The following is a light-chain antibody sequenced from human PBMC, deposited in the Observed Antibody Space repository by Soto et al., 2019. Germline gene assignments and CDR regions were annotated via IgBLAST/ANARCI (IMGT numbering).Light chain of an antibody. Sequence: IVLTQSPGTLSLSPGERATLSCRASQSVSDQLAWYQQKPGQPPRLLIYSASRRAIGIPDRFSGSGSGTDFTLTISRLEPEDSAVYYCQQYGSAFGPGTKLEIK. CDR3: QQYGSA. J-gene: IGKJ2*01. CDR2: SAS. CDR1: QSVSDQ. V-gene: IGKV3-20*01.